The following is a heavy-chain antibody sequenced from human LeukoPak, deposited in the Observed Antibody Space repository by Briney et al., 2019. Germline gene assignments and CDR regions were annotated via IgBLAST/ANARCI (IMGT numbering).Heavy chain of an antibody. V-gene: IGHV1-8*03. CDR2: INPNSDNT. Sequence: ASVKVSCKASGGTFSSYDINWVRQATGQGLEWMGWINPNSDNTGYTQKFQGRVTITRNTSISTAYMELSSLRSEDTAVYYCARGLGYCSSTSCYAIHAFDIWGQGTMVTVSS. D-gene: IGHD2-2*01. CDR1: GGTFSSYD. J-gene: IGHJ3*02. CDR3: ARGLGYCSSTSCYAIHAFDI.